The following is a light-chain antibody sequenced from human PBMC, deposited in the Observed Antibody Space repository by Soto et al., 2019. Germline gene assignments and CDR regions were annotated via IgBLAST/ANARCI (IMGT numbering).Light chain of an antibody. Sequence: QSALTQPRSVSGSPGHSVTISCTGTSSDVGGYNYVSWYQQHPGKAPKLMIYEVSKRPSGVPDRFSGSKSGNTASLTISGLQAEDEADYYCCSYAGSYTYVFGTGTKVTVL. CDR1: SSDVGGYNY. CDR2: EVS. J-gene: IGLJ1*01. CDR3: CSYAGSYTYV. V-gene: IGLV2-11*01.